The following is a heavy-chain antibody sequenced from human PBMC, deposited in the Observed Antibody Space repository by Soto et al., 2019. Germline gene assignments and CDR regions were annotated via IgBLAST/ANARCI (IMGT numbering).Heavy chain of an antibody. D-gene: IGHD3-22*01. Sequence: QVQLVQSGAEVKKPGSSVKVSCKASGGTFGSYAISWVRQAPGQGLEWMGGIITIFGSANYAQKFQGRVTITADESTDTAYMELRSLRSDDTAVYYCARAPRDSSGYTFDYWGQGTLVTVSS. CDR3: ARAPRDSSGYTFDY. V-gene: IGHV1-69*01. CDR1: GGTFGSYA. J-gene: IGHJ4*02. CDR2: IITIFGSA.